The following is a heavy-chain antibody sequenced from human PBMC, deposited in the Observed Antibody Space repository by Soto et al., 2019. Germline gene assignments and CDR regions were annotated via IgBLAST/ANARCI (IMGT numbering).Heavy chain of an antibody. V-gene: IGHV1-18*01. D-gene: IGHD3-16*01. Sequence: QVQLVQSGAVVKKPGASVKVSCKASGYTFTNFGISWVRQTPVQGLEGMGWISAYNGNTNYAQNFQGRVTMTTAKPTGTAYMELRSLRSVDTPVYDYARGGTPIDCGDQVTLVTVSS. CDR1: GYTFTNFG. CDR3: ARGGTPIDC. CDR2: ISAYNGNT. J-gene: IGHJ4*02.